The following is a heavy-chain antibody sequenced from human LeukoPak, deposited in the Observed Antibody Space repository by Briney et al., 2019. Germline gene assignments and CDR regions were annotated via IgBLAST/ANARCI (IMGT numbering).Heavy chain of an antibody. CDR1: GFTFSSYA. V-gene: IGHV3-30*01. CDR2: ISYDGSNK. Sequence: WRSLRLSCAASGFTFSSYAMHWVRQAPGKGLEWVTVISYDGSNKYYADSVKVRFTISRDNSKNTLYLQMNSLRAEDTAVYYCARDLIFGVVPAGFDYWGQGTLVTVSS. CDR3: ARDLIFGVVPAGFDY. J-gene: IGHJ4*02. D-gene: IGHD3-3*01.